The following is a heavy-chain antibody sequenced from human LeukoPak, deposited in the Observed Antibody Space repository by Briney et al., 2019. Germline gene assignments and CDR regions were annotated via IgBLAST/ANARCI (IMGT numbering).Heavy chain of an antibody. Sequence: GGSLRLSCAASGFTFDDYAMYWVRQAPGKGLEWVSLISGDGVSTYYADSVKGRFTISRDNSKNSLYLQMNSLRTEDTALCYCAKDMSTGGFDYWGQGTLVTASS. CDR1: GFTFDDYA. D-gene: IGHD5/OR15-5a*01. V-gene: IGHV3-43*02. CDR2: ISGDGVST. J-gene: IGHJ4*02. CDR3: AKDMSTGGFDY.